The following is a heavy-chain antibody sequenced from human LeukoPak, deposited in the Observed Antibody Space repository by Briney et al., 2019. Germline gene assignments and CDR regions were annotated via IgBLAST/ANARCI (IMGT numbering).Heavy chain of an antibody. V-gene: IGHV3-21*01. Sequence: PGGSLRLSCAASGFTFSSHSMNWVRQAPGKGLDWVSSISSSSSYIYYADSVKGRFTISRDSAKNSLYLQMNRLRAEDTAVYYCARAFGGSYYFRHYFDYWGQGTLVTVSS. CDR3: ARAFGGSYYFRHYFDY. CDR2: ISSSSSYI. CDR1: GFTFSSHS. D-gene: IGHD1-26*01. J-gene: IGHJ4*02.